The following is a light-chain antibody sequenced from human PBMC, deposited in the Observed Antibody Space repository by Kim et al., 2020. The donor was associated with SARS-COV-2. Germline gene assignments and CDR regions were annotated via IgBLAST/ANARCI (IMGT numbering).Light chain of an antibody. J-gene: IGKJ1*01. CDR2: GAS. CDR3: QQGSAYPPT. Sequence: SASVGDRVSITCRASHDISNWLAWYQQRPGKAPKLLIFGASRLQSAVPSRFSGSGSGTNFTLTISRLQPDDFATYYCQQGSAYPPTFGQGTKVEI. V-gene: IGKV1D-12*01. CDR1: HDISNW.